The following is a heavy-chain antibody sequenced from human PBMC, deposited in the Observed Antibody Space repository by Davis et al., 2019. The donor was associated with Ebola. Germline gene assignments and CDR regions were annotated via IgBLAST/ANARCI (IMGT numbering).Heavy chain of an antibody. CDR3: AREGPYYYGSGSPSRMDV. J-gene: IGHJ6*02. D-gene: IGHD3-10*01. Sequence: ASVKVSCKASGYTFTSYAMHWVRQAPGQRLEWMGWINAGNGNTKYSQKFQGRVTITRDTSASTAYMELSSLRSEDTAVYYCAREGPYYYGSGSPSRMDVWGQGTTVTVSS. CDR2: INAGNGNT. CDR1: GYTFTSYA. V-gene: IGHV1-3*01.